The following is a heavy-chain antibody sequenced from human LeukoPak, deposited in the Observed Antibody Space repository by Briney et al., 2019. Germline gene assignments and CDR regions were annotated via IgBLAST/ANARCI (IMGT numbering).Heavy chain of an antibody. CDR1: GGSISSGDDY. CDR3: ARVRGYGSGSYYFDP. V-gene: IGHV4-30-4*01. CDR2: IYYSGSI. J-gene: IGHJ5*02. Sequence: SQTLSLICTVSGGSISSGDDYWSWIRQPPGKGLEWVGYIYYSGSINYNPSLKSRVTISVDASKDQFSLKLSSVTAADTAVYYCARVRGYGSGSYYFDPWGQGTLVTVSS. D-gene: IGHD3-10*01.